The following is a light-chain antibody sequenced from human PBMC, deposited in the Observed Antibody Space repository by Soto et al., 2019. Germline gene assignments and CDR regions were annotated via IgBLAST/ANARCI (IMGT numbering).Light chain of an antibody. CDR3: QQYNNWPRT. CDR1: QSVSDN. Sequence: EIVMTQSPATLSVSPGERATLSCRASQSVSDNLAWYQQKPGQVPRLLIYGASTRATGIPARFSGSGSGTEFTLTISSLQSEDFAVYHCQQYNNWPRTFGQGTKVEIK. J-gene: IGKJ1*01. V-gene: IGKV3-15*01. CDR2: GAS.